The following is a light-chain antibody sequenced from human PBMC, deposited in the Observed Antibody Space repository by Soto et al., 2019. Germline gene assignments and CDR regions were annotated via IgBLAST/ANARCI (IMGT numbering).Light chain of an antibody. CDR3: GSYAGSNTRV. Sequence: QSALTQPRSVSGSPGQSVAISCTGTSSDVGGYNYVSWYQQHPGRPPKLMVYDVDKPPSGVPDRFSGSKSGNTASLTSSGLQAEDEADYCCGSYAGSNTRVFGGGTKLTVL. J-gene: IGLJ3*02. V-gene: IGLV2-11*01. CDR2: DVD. CDR1: SSDVGGYNY.